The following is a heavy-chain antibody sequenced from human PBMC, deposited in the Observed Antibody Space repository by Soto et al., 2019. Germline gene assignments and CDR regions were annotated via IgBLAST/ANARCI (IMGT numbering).Heavy chain of an antibody. CDR1: GFTFSSYG. D-gene: IGHD6-13*01. J-gene: IGHJ4*02. V-gene: IGHV3-30*18. Sequence: QVQLVESGGGVVQPGRSLRLSCAASGFTFSSYGMHWVRQAPGKGLEWVAVISYDGSNKYYADSVKGRFTISRDNSKNTLYLQMNSLRAEDTAVYYCAKDLFRQQLANFDYWGQGTLVTLSS. CDR3: AKDLFRQQLANFDY. CDR2: ISYDGSNK.